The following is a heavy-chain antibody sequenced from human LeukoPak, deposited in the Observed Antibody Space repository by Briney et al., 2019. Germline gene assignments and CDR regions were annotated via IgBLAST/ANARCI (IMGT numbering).Heavy chain of an antibody. Sequence: GGSLRLSCAASGFTFSNYDMHWVRQATGKGLEWVSSIDTAGDTYYPGSVKGRFTISRENAKKSFYLQMNSLRAGDTAVYYCARASCSSSSCYERLNGLDVWGQGTTVTVSS. CDR1: GFTFSNYD. J-gene: IGHJ6*02. CDR3: ARASCSSSSCYERLNGLDV. D-gene: IGHD2-2*01. CDR2: IDTAGDT. V-gene: IGHV3-13*01.